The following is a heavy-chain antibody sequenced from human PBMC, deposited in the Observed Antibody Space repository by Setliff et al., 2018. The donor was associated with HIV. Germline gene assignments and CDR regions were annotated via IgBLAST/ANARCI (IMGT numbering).Heavy chain of an antibody. J-gene: IGHJ6*02. D-gene: IGHD2-2*01. Sequence: SETLSLTCAVYGGSFSGYYWSWIRQPPGKGLEWIGEINHSGSTYYNPSLKSRVTISVDTSKNQFSLKLSSVTAADTAVYYCARDGVVPAAMDYYGLDVWGQGTTVTVSS. CDR1: GGSFSGYY. CDR3: ARDGVVPAAMDYYGLDV. CDR2: INHSGST. V-gene: IGHV4-34*01.